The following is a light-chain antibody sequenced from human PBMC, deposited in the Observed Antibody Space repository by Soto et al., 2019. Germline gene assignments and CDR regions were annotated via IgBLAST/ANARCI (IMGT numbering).Light chain of an antibody. CDR3: AAWHDSLNAL. CDR1: SSNIGSNT. Sequence: QSVLTQPPSASGTPGQRVTISCSGSSSNIGSNTVNWYQQLPGTAPKLLIYSNNQRPSGVPDRFSGSKSGTSASLAISGLQSEDEADYYCAAWHDSLNALFGGGTKLTVL. J-gene: IGLJ2*01. CDR2: SNN. V-gene: IGLV1-44*01.